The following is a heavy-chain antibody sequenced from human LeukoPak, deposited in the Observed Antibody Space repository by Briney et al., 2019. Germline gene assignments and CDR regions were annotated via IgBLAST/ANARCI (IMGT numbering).Heavy chain of an antibody. V-gene: IGHV4-34*01. CDR1: GGSFSGYY. CDR3: ARHVLGRYYGSGSYYSHGWFDP. CDR2: INHSGST. Sequence: SETLSLTCAVYGGSFSGYYWSWIRQPPGKGLEWIGEINHSGSTNYNPSLKSRVTISVDTSKNQFSLKLSSVTAADTAVYYCARHVLGRYYGSGSYYSHGWFDPWGQGTLVTVSS. D-gene: IGHD3-10*01. J-gene: IGHJ5*02.